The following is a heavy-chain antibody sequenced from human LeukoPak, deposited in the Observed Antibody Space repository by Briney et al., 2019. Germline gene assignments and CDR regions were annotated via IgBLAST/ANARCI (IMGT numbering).Heavy chain of an antibody. V-gene: IGHV4-34*01. Sequence: PSGTLSLTCAVYGGSFSGYYWSWIRQPPGKGLEWIGEINHSGSTNYNPSLKSRVTISVDTSKNQFSLKLSSVTAADTAVYYCARHGRITIFGVVPSYYGMDVWGQGTTVTVSS. CDR1: GGSFSGYY. J-gene: IGHJ6*02. CDR2: INHSGST. CDR3: ARHGRITIFGVVPSYYGMDV. D-gene: IGHD3-3*01.